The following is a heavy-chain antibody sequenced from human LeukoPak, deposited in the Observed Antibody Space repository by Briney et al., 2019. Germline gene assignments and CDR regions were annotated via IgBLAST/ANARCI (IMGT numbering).Heavy chain of an antibody. J-gene: IGHJ4*02. V-gene: IGHV4-39*07. CDR2: IYYSGST. Sequence: SETLSLTCTVSGGSISSSSYYWGWIRQPPGKGLEWIGSIYYSGSTYYSPSLKSRVTISVDTSKNQFSLKLSSVTAADTAVYYCARLVGVTGSFDYWGQGTLVTVSS. CDR3: ARLVGVTGSFDY. CDR1: GGSISSSSYY. D-gene: IGHD1-26*01.